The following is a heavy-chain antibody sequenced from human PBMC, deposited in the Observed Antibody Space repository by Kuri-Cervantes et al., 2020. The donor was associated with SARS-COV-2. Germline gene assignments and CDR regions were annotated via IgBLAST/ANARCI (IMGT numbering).Heavy chain of an antibody. J-gene: IGHJ3*02. CDR1: GGSISSYY. CDR2: IYTSGST. CDR3: ASDGWSGSNRAFDI. Sequence: SETLSLTCTVSGGSISSYYWSWIRQPAGKGLEWIGRIYTSGSTNYNPSLKSRVTMSVDTSKNQFSLKLSSVTAADTAVYYCASDGWSGSNRAFDIWGQGTMVTVSS. V-gene: IGHV4-4*07. D-gene: IGHD1-26*01.